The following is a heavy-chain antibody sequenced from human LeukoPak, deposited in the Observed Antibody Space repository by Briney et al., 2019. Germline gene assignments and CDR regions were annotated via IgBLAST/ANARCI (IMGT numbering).Heavy chain of an antibody. CDR2: INSDGRST. V-gene: IGHV3-74*01. CDR3: ARGRRKGIAAAGIFDY. CDR1: GFIFSSYW. Sequence: PGGSLRLSRAASGFIFSSYWMHWVRQAPGKGLVWVSRINSDGRSTTYADSVKGRFTISRDNAKNTMYLQMNSLRAEDTAVYYCARGRRKGIAAAGIFDYWGQGALVTVSS. J-gene: IGHJ4*02. D-gene: IGHD6-13*01.